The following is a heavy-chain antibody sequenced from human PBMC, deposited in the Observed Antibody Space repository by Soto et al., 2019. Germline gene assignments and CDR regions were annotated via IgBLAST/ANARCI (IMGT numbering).Heavy chain of an antibody. CDR1: GASMTKYY. D-gene: IGHD1-26*01. V-gene: IGHV4-4*07. Sequence: QVQLQESAPGLVKPSETLSLTCTVSGASMTKYYWSWIQQPAGKGLEWIVRIYTSGGTNYNPSVKIRVTMSISTSKKHFSLSLKSVTACHPAVYYCATTVGAAYYFDFWRKGALVTVSS. CDR3: ATTVGAAYYFDF. CDR2: IYTSGGT. J-gene: IGHJ4*02.